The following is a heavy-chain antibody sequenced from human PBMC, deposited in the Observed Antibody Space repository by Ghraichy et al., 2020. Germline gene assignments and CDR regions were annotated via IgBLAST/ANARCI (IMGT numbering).Heavy chain of an antibody. D-gene: IGHD3-3*01. J-gene: IGHJ6*03. Sequence: SETLSLTCTVSGGSISSYYWSWIRQPPGKGLEWIGYIYYSGSTNYNPSLKSRVTISVDTSKNQFSLKLSSVTAADTAVYYCARDRPSILWSGYYNYYYYMDVWGKGTTVTVSS. V-gene: IGHV4-59*01. CDR2: IYYSGST. CDR1: GGSISSYY. CDR3: ARDRPSILWSGYYNYYYYMDV.